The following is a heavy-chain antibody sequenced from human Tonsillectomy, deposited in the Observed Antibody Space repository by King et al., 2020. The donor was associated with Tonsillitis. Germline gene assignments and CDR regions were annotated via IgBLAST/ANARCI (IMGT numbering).Heavy chain of an antibody. V-gene: IGHV1-69*01. CDR2: IIPILGTA. J-gene: IGHJ3*02. CDR1: GGTFSSYA. D-gene: IGHD3-9*01. Sequence: QLVQSGAEVKKPGSSVKVSCKGSGGTFSSYAISWVRQAPGRGLEWMGGIIPILGTAHYAQKFQGRVTITADESTSTAYMELSSLRSEDTAMYYCARGLRYFDWSFPDAFDIWGQGTMVTVSS. CDR3: ARGLRYFDWSFPDAFDI.